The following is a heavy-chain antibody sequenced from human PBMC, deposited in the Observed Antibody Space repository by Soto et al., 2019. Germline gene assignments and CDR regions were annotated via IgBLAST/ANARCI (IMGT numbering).Heavy chain of an antibody. J-gene: IGHJ6*02. D-gene: IGHD2-21*02. CDR2: INPYTGGT. V-gene: IGHV1-2*02. CDR1: GYTFTGYY. CDR3: ATQFHHCGGDCYRGPYFGMDV. Sequence: RASVKVSCKASGYTFTGYYVLWVRQAPGQGPECMGWINPYTGGTNYAQKFQGRVTMTRDTSISTVYMELSKLISDDTAVYYCATQFHHCGGDCYRGPYFGMDVWGQGTTVTVSS.